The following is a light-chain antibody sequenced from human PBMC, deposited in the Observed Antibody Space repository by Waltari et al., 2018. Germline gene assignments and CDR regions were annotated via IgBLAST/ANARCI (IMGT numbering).Light chain of an antibody. Sequence: EIKITKSPSTLSASVGESATIPCRAGRRVGGWLAWYQQKPGRAPDLLIYKASTLERGVSSRFRGSGSGTEFTLTINSLQPDDFATYYCQQYDSYPVTFGQGTKVEIK. CDR2: KAS. CDR1: RRVGGW. CDR3: QQYDSYPVT. J-gene: IGKJ1*01. V-gene: IGKV1-5*03.